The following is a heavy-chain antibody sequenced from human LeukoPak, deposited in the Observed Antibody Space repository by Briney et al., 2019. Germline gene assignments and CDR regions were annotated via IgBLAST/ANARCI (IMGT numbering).Heavy chain of an antibody. CDR1: GGSISTTSYY. CDR3: ARGPSSRGAFDI. Sequence: PSETLSLTCTVSGGSISTTSYYWGWIRQPPGKGLEWIGYIYYSGSTNYNPSLKSRVTISVDTSKNQFSLKLSSVTAADTAVYYCARGPSSRGAFDIWGQGTMVTVSS. J-gene: IGHJ3*02. CDR2: IYYSGST. V-gene: IGHV4-61*05. D-gene: IGHD6-13*01.